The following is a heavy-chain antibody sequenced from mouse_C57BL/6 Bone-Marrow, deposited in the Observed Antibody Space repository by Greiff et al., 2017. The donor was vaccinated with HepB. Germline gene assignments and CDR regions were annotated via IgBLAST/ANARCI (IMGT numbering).Heavy chain of an antibody. V-gene: IGHV14-2*01. CDR3: ASHYDGYHGAMDY. Sequence: EVKLEESGAELVKPGASVKLSCTASGFNIKDYYMHWVKQRTEQGLEWIGRIDPEDGETKYAPKFQGKATITADTSSNTAYLQLSSLTSEDTAVYYCASHYDGYHGAMDYWGQGTSVTVSS. CDR1: GFNIKDYY. CDR2: IDPEDGET. J-gene: IGHJ4*01. D-gene: IGHD2-3*01.